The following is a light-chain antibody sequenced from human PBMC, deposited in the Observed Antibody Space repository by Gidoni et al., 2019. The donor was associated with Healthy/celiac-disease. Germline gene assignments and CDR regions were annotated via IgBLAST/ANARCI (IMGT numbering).Light chain of an antibody. V-gene: IGKV1-39*01. CDR3: QQSYSTPHT. Sequence: DIQMTQSPSSLSASVGDRVTITCRASQSISSDLTWYQQKPGKAPRRLIYAASSLQSGVPSRFSGSGSGTDFTLTISSLQPEDFATYYCQQSYSTPHTFXQXTKVEIK. CDR1: QSISSD. J-gene: IGKJ1*01. CDR2: AAS.